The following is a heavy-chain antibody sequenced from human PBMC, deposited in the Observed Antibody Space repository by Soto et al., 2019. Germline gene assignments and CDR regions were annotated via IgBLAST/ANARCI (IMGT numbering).Heavy chain of an antibody. D-gene: IGHD6-19*01. V-gene: IGHV3-23*01. Sequence: EVQLLESGGGLVQPGGSLRLSCAASGFTFSSYAMSWVRQAPGKGLEWVSAISGSGGSTYYADSVKGRFTISRDNSKNSLYLQLSSLRAEDTAVYYCDGYSSGWDLFDYWGQGTLVTVSS. CDR3: DGYSSGWDLFDY. CDR1: GFTFSSYA. CDR2: ISGSGGST. J-gene: IGHJ4*02.